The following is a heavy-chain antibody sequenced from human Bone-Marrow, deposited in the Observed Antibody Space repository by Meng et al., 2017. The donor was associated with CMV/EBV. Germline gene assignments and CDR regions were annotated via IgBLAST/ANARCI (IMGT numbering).Heavy chain of an antibody. CDR2: INWNGGST. V-gene: IGHV3-20*03. D-gene: IGHD1-26*01. CDR3: ARDATGSWELND. Sequence: VSLNISFAASGFTFDDYGMSWVRQAPGKGLEWVSGINWNGGSTGYADSVKGRFTISRDNAKNSLYLQMNSLRAEDTALYYCARDATGSWELNDWGQGTLVTVSS. J-gene: IGHJ4*02. CDR1: GFTFDDYG.